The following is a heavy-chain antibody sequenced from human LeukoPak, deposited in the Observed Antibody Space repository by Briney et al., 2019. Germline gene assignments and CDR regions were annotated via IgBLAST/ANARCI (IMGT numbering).Heavy chain of an antibody. CDR1: GFTFSSYA. D-gene: IGHD6-6*01. CDR3: ARVVAARPRYYYYYYMDV. Sequence: GGSLRLSCAASGFTFSSYAMSWVRQAPGKGLEWVSVIYSGGSTYYADSVKGRFTISRDNSKNTLYLQMNSLRAEDTAVYYCARVVAARPRYYYYYYMDVWGKGTTVTVSS. CDR2: IYSGGST. V-gene: IGHV3-53*01. J-gene: IGHJ6*03.